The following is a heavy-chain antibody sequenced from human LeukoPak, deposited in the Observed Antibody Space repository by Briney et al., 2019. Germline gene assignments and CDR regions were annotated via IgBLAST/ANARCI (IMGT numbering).Heavy chain of an antibody. Sequence: GALRLSCAASEFTFSSYWMSWVRQAPGKGLEWVANIKQDGGQIYYLESVKGRFTVSRDNAKNSLYLQMNSLRAEDAAVYYCARLGARQMLEYWGQGTLVTVSS. J-gene: IGHJ4*02. CDR3: ARLGARQMLEY. D-gene: IGHD4-17*01. CDR2: IKQDGGQI. CDR1: EFTFSSYW. V-gene: IGHV3-7*01.